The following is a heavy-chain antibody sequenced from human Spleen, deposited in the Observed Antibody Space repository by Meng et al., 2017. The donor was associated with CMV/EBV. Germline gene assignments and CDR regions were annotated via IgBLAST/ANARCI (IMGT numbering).Heavy chain of an antibody. J-gene: IGHJ4*02. CDR1: GGSFSGYY. D-gene: IGHD3-22*01. Sequence: SETLSLTCAVYGGSFSGYYWTWIRQSPGKGLEWIGEINQSGSTNYNPSLKSRVTISADTSKSQFSLKVTPVTAADTAVYYCARALYYYDSSGYYGHYFDYWGQGSLVTVSS. CDR2: INQSGST. CDR3: ARALYYYDSSGYYGHYFDY. V-gene: IGHV4-34*01.